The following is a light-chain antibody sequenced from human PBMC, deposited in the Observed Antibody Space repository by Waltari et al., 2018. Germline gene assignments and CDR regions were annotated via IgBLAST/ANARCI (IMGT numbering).Light chain of an antibody. CDR3: QQYYSMPLT. CDR1: QSIFHASNNKNY. J-gene: IGKJ3*01. Sequence: DIVMTQSPDSLAVSLGERVSINCKSRQSIFHASNNKNYLAWYQQKAGQPPKLLIYWASSREFGVPKRFSGTGSCTDFTLTISSLEAEDVAIYFCQQYYSMPLTFGPGTTVEI. CDR2: WAS. V-gene: IGKV4-1*01.